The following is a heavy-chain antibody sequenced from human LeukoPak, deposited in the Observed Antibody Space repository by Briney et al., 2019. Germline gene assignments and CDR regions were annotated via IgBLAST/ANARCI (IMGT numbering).Heavy chain of an antibody. J-gene: IGHJ4*02. Sequence: SETLPLTCAVYGGSFSGYYWSWIRQPPGKGLEWIGEINHSGSTNYNPSLKSRVTISVDTSKNQFSLKLSSVTAADTAVYYCARVRRQWLAETFDYWGQGTLVTASS. CDR2: INHSGST. CDR3: ARVRRQWLAETFDY. V-gene: IGHV4-34*01. CDR1: GGSFSGYY. D-gene: IGHD6-19*01.